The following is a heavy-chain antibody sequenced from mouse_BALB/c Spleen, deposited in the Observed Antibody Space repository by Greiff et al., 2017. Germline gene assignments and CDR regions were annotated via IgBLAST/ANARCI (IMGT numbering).Heavy chain of an antibody. CDR1: GYTFTEYI. V-gene: IGHV1-62-2*01. D-gene: IGHD2-14*01. Sequence: QVQLKESGAELVKPGASVKLSCKASGYTFTEYIIHWVKQRSGQGLEWIGWFYPGSGSIKYNEKFKDKATLTADKSSSTVYMELSRLTSEDSAVYFCARHEERYRYEDYAMDYWGQGTSVTVSS. CDR2: FYPGSGSI. CDR3: ARHEERYRYEDYAMDY. J-gene: IGHJ4*01.